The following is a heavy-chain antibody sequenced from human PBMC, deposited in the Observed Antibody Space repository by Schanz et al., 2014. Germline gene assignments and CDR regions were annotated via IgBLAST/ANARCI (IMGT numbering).Heavy chain of an antibody. V-gene: IGHV1-2*02. CDR2: SNPDSGDT. CDR1: GYTTFTDYY. CDR3: ARLSVAGGPHVNYWYFDL. D-gene: IGHD6-19*01. Sequence: QVQLVQSGAEVKKPGASVKVSCKASGYTTFTDYYIHWVRQPPEQGLERMGWSNPDSGDTNYAQTFQGKVSKTRDTSISTASTEVSRLKSNDTAVDYCARLSVAGGPHVNYWYFDLWGRGTLVTVSS. J-gene: IGHJ2*01.